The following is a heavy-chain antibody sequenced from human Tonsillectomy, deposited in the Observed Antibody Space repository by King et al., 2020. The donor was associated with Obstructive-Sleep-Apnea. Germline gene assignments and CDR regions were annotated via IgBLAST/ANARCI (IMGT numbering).Heavy chain of an antibody. CDR1: GGSISSNNW. CDR3: ARGGGYFFDY. CDR2: IFHSGST. V-gene: IGHV4-4*02. D-gene: IGHD3-16*01. Sequence: VQLQESGPGLVKPSVTLSLTCAVSGGSISSNNWWNWVRQPPGKGLEWIGEIFHSGSTNYNPSLKSRVTISIDKSKNPFSLMLSSVTAADPAVYYCARGGGYFFDYWGQGALFTVSS. J-gene: IGHJ4*02.